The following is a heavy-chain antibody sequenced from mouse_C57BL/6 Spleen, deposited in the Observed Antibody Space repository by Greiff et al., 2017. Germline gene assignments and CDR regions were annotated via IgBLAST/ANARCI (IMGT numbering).Heavy chain of an antibody. D-gene: IGHD1-2*01. J-gene: IGHJ4*01. CDR3: ARDGYTEAMDY. CDR1: GYSFTGYY. CDR2: INPSTGGT. V-gene: IGHV1-42*01. Sequence: EVQLQQSGPELVKPGASVKISCKASGYSFTGYYMNWVKQSPEKSLEWIGEINPSTGGTTYNQKFKAKATLTVDKSSSAAYMQLKSLTYEDSAVYYCARDGYTEAMDYWGQGTPVTVSS.